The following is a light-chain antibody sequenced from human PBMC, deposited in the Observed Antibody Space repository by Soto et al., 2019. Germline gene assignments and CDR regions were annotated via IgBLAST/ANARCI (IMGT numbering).Light chain of an antibody. CDR2: EVS. CDR3: SSYTTSRTWV. V-gene: IGLV2-14*01. J-gene: IGLJ3*02. CDR1: SSDVGNYNY. Sequence: QSALTQPASVSGSPGQSITISCTGTSSDVGNYNYVSWYQHHPGKAPKLMIYEVSYRPSGVSVRFSGSKSGNTASLTISGLQDEDEANYYCSSYTTSRTWVFGGGTKVTVL.